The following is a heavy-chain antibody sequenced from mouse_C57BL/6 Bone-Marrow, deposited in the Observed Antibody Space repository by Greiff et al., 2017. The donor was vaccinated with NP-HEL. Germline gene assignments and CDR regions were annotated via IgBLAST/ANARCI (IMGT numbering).Heavy chain of an antibody. CDR1: GFNIKNTY. CDR3: ASYYGSRDLYFDV. J-gene: IGHJ1*03. CDR2: IDPANGNT. V-gene: IGHV14-3*01. D-gene: IGHD1-1*01. Sequence: VQLKQSVAELVRPGASVKLSCTASGFNIKNTYMHWVKQRPEQGLEWIGRIDPANGNTKYAPKFQGKATITADTSSNTAYLQLSSLTSEDTAIYYCASYYGSRDLYFDVWGTGTTVTVSS.